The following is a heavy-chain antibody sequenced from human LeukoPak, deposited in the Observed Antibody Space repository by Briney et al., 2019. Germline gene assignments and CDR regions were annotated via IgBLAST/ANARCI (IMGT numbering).Heavy chain of an antibody. D-gene: IGHD6-6*01. CDR1: GFTFSSYG. CDR3: ARGVRYSTSYYFDY. Sequence: GGSLRLSCAASGFTFSSYGMHWVRQAPGKGLEWVAFIRYDGSNKYYADSVKGRFTISRDNSKNTLYLQMNSLRAEGTAVYYCARGVRYSTSYYFDYWGQGNLVTVSS. CDR2: IRYDGSNK. J-gene: IGHJ4*02. V-gene: IGHV3-30*02.